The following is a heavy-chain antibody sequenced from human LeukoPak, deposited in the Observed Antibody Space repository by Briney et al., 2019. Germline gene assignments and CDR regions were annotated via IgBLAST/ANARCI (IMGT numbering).Heavy chain of an antibody. CDR1: GFSISDYY. J-gene: IGHJ4*02. CDR3: AREREGGLLEWLLEY. Sequence: GGSLRLSCAASGFSISDYYMSWIRQVPGKGLAWVSYISSSGGAIYYADSVKGRFSISRDNAKSSLYLQMNSLRAEDTAVYYCAREREGGLLEWLLEYWGQGTLVTVSS. CDR2: ISSSGGAI. V-gene: IGHV3-11*01. D-gene: IGHD3-3*01.